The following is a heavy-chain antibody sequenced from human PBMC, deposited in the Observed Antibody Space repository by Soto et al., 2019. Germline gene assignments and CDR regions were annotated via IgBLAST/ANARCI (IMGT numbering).Heavy chain of an antibody. V-gene: IGHV3-23*01. D-gene: IGHD6-13*01. CDR3: AKFSLKQQLGPIYYFDY. CDR2: ISGSGGST. CDR1: GFTFSSYA. Sequence: GGSLRLSCAASGFTFSSYAMSWVRQAPGKGLEWVSAISGSGGSTYYADSVKGRFTISRDNSKNTLYLQMNSLRAEDTAVYYCAKFSLKQQLGPIYYFDYWGQGTLVTVSS. J-gene: IGHJ4*02.